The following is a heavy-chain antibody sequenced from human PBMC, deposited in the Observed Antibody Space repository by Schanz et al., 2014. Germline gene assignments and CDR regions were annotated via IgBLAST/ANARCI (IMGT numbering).Heavy chain of an antibody. CDR3: ARGVRIDY. Sequence: EVQLVESGGGLIKPGGSLRLSCLASGFTFSTTWMNWVRQAPGKGLEWVGRIKSKVDGGTTDNAAPVQGRFTISRDNAKNSLYLQMNSLTAEDTAVYYCARGVRIDYWGQGTLVTVSS. CDR1: GFTFSTTW. D-gene: IGHD3-3*01. CDR2: IKSKVDGGTT. V-gene: IGHV3-15*01. J-gene: IGHJ4*02.